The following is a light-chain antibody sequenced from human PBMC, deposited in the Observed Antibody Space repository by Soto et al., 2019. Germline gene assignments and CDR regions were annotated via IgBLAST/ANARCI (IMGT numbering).Light chain of an antibody. CDR3: QQYNSYSWT. J-gene: IGKJ1*01. Sequence: DIQMTQSPSTLSASVGDRVTITCRASPSISSWLAWYKQKPGKATKLLIYKASSLESRVPSRFSGSGSGTEFTLTISSLQPDDFTTYYCQQYNSYSWTFGQGTKVEIK. CDR1: PSISSW. CDR2: KAS. V-gene: IGKV1-5*03.